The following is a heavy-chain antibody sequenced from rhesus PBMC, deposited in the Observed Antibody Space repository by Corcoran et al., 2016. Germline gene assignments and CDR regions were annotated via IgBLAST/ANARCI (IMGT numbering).Heavy chain of an antibody. J-gene: IGHJ5-1*01. CDR1: GASINDYW. CDR2: ISGNSGRT. D-gene: IGHD5-42*01. Sequence: QVQLQESGPGLVKPSETLSLTCTVSGASINDYWWSWIRKPPGKGREWIGEISGNSGRTNYNPSLKSRVTISRDTSKNQFSLKLNSVTAADTAVYYCAIVCWGYSLNRFDVWGPGVLVTVSS. CDR3: AIVCWGYSLNRFDV. V-gene: IGHV4-80*01.